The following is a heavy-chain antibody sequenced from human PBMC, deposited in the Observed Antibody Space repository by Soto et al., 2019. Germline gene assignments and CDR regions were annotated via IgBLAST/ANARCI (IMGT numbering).Heavy chain of an antibody. Sequence: QVQLVESGGGVVQPGRSLRLSCEASGYTFSNYAAHWVRQTPGKGLEWLAVVSFDGTNKYYADSVRGRFSISRDNFKNTLYLQMTSLRSEDTGVYYCARAMLGIVPLYGIDVWGQGTTVAVSS. CDR3: ARAMLGIVPLYGIDV. CDR1: GYTFSNYA. CDR2: VSFDGTNK. D-gene: IGHD3-10*02. V-gene: IGHV3-30-3*01. J-gene: IGHJ6*02.